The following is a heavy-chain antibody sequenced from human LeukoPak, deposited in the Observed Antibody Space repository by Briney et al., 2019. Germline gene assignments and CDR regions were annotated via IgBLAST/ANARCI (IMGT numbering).Heavy chain of an antibody. V-gene: IGHV1-2*02. D-gene: IGHD2-15*01. CDR3: ASCFGGGGSCYEIDY. J-gene: IGHJ4*02. CDR2: INPNSGGT. Sequence: ASVKVSCKASGYTFTGYYMHWVRQAPGQGLEWMGWINPNSGGTNYAQKFQGGVTMTRDTSISTAYMELSSLRSDDTAVYYCASCFGGGGSCYEIDYWGQGTLVTVSS. CDR1: GYTFTGYY.